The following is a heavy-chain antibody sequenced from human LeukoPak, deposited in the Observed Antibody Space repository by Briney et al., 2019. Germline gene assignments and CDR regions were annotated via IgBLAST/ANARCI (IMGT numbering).Heavy chain of an antibody. CDR2: INHSGET. Sequence: PSETLSLTCAVYGGSFSGYYWSWIRQPPGERLEWIGEINHSGETSYNPSLRSRVTISVDTSNNQFSLRMSSVTAEDTAVYYCARVPSSGYYLPFDYWGQGTLVTVSS. D-gene: IGHD3-22*01. V-gene: IGHV4-34*01. J-gene: IGHJ4*02. CDR1: GGSFSGYY. CDR3: ARVPSSGYYLPFDY.